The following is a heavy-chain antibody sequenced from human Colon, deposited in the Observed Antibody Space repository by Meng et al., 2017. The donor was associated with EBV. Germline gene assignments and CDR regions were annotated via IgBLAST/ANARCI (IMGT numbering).Heavy chain of an antibody. CDR3: ARHVYGDSYGF. CDR2: VRYSGTA. J-gene: IGHJ4*02. Sequence: HLQLQASGPGLVKPSETLSLTGTVSGGSLDNSYYFWDWIRQPPGKGLEWIGSVRYSGTAYYNPSLTSRVTISVDTSKNQFSLNLSSLTAADTAVYYCARHVYGDSYGFWGQGTLVTVSS. D-gene: IGHD4-17*01. CDR1: GGSLDNSYYF. V-gene: IGHV4-39*01.